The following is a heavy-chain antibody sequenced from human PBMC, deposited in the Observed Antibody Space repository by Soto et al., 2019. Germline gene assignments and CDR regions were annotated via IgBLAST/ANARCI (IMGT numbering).Heavy chain of an antibody. J-gene: IGHJ6*03. D-gene: IGHD6-19*01. CDR1: GYTFTSYG. CDR2: ISAYNGNT. CDR3: ARGVIAVAGPYYYYYMDV. Sequence: GASVKVSCKASGYTFTSYGMSWVRQAPGQGLEWMGWISAYNGNTNYAQKLQGRVTMTTDTSTSTAYMELRSLRSDDTAVYYCARGVIAVAGPYYYYYMDVWGKGTTVTAP. V-gene: IGHV1-18*01.